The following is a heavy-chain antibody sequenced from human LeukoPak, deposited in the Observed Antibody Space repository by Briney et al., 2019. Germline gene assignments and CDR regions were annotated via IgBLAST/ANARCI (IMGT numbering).Heavy chain of an antibody. CDR3: ARRGHDRSSPGTFDY. D-gene: IGHD6-6*01. Sequence: GGSLRLSCPASGFTVSSNCMSWVGQAPGKGLEWVSVIYSGGSTYYADSVKGRFTISRDNSKNTLYLQMNSLRVEDTAVYYCARRGHDRSSPGTFDYWGQGTLVTVSS. J-gene: IGHJ4*02. V-gene: IGHV3-53*01. CDR2: IYSGGST. CDR1: GFTVSSNC.